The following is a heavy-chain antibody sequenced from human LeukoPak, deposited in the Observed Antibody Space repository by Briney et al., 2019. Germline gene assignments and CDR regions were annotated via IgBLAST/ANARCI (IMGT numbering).Heavy chain of an antibody. D-gene: IGHD3-22*01. V-gene: IGHV4-39*07. CDR2: IYYSGST. CDR1: GVSISSSYSY. J-gene: IGHJ4*02. CDR3: ARMAYYYDSGGYYQIPSLLFDY. Sequence: KSSETLSLTCTVSGVSISSSYSYWGWIRQPPGMGLEWIGSIYYSGSTYYNPSLKSRVTISVDTSKNQFSLKLSSVTAADTAVYYCARMAYYYDSGGYYQIPSLLFDYWGQGTLVTVSS.